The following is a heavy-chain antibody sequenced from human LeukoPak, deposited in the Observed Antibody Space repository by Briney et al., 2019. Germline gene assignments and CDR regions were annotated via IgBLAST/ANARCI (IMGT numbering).Heavy chain of an antibody. CDR1: GFSLSTNKMG. D-gene: IGHD3-3*01. CDR3: AHVMYYNFWSGYPHFDY. CDR2: IYWNDDK. Sequence: KSGPTLVKPTQTLTLTCTFSGFSLSTNKMGVGWIRQPPGKALEWLTLIYWNDDKRYSPSLKSRLTITKDTSKNQVVLTMTNMDPVDTATYYCAHVMYYNFWSGYPHFDYWGQGTLVTVSS. V-gene: IGHV2-5*01. J-gene: IGHJ4*02.